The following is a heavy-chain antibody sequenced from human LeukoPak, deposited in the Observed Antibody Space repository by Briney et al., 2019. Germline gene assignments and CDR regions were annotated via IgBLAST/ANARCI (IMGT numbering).Heavy chain of an antibody. D-gene: IGHD4-17*01. J-gene: IGHJ5*02. CDR3: ARDWGGIYGDYGNWFDP. Sequence: SVKVSCKASGGTFSSYAISWVRQAPRQGLEWMGGIIPIFGTANYAQKFQGRVTITADESTSTAYMELSSLRSEDTAVYYCARDWGGIYGDYGNWFDPWGQGTLVTVSS. CDR2: IIPIFGTA. V-gene: IGHV1-69*13. CDR1: GGTFSSYA.